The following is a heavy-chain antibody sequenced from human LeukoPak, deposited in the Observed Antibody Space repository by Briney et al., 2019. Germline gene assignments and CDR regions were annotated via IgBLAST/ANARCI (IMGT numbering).Heavy chain of an antibody. CDR1: GYNFASYW. Sequence: GESLKISCKGSGYNFASYWIGWVRQMPGEGLELMGIIYPGDSDTRYSPSFQGQVTISADKSISTAYLQWSSLKASDTAMSYGARAEDGYSKPWGQGTLVTVSS. D-gene: IGHD5-24*01. CDR3: ARAEDGYSKP. CDR2: IYPGDSDT. V-gene: IGHV5-51*01. J-gene: IGHJ5*02.